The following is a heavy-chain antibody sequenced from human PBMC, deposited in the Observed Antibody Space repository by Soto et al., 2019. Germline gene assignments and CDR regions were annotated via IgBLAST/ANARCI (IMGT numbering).Heavy chain of an antibody. CDR2: IYYSGST. CDR1: GGSISSGDYY. CDR3: ASRRDYDSSGYPFDY. D-gene: IGHD3-22*01. J-gene: IGHJ4*02. V-gene: IGHV4-39*01. Sequence: SETLSLTCTVSGGSISSGDYYWSWIRQPPGKGLEWIGCIYYSGSTYYNPSLKSRVTISVDTSKNQFSLKLSSVTAADTAVYYCASRRDYDSSGYPFDYWGQGTLVTVSS.